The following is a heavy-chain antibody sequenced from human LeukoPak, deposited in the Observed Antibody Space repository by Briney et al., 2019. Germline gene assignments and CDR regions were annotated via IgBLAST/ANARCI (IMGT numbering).Heavy chain of an antibody. CDR2: ISSSGST. CDR3: ARARSYYDSSGYYPRWYYYYYMDV. J-gene: IGHJ6*03. V-gene: IGHV4-61*02. Sequence: SQTLSLTCTVSGDSISSGDYYWSWIRQPAGKGLEWIGRISSSGSTNYNPSLKSRVTISVDTSKNQFSLKLSSVTAADTAVYYCARARSYYDSSGYYPRWYYYYYMDVWGKGTTVTVSS. CDR1: GDSISSGDYY. D-gene: IGHD3-22*01.